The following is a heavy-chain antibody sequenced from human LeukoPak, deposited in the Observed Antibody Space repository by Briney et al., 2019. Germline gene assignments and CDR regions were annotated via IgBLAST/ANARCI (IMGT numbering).Heavy chain of an antibody. J-gene: IGHJ4*02. V-gene: IGHV3-7*04. CDR2: IKPDGSEK. CDR3: ERDNVAVPGGDY. Sequence: GGSLRLSCAASGFTFSSFWMSWVRQAPGKGLEWVANIKPDGSEKNYVDSLRGRFTISRDNAKNSLYLQIKCLRDADTAVYYCERDNVAVPGGDYWGQGTLVTVSS. CDR1: GFTFSSFW. D-gene: IGHD6-19*01.